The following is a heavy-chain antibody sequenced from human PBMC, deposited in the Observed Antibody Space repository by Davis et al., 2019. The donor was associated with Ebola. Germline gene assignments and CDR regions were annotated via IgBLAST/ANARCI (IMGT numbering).Heavy chain of an antibody. CDR3: ARSRRIMIVVWRAFDL. D-gene: IGHD3-22*01. Sequence: DSVKGRFTISRDNSKNTLYLQMNSLRSEDTAVYYCARSRRIMIVVWRAFDLWGQGTMVTVSS. J-gene: IGHJ3*01. V-gene: IGHV3-30*01.